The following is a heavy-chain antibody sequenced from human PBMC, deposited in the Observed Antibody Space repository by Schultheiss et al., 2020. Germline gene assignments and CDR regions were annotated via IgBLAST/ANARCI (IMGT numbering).Heavy chain of an antibody. Sequence: ASVKVSCKASGYTFTSYDINWVRQATGQGLEWMGWMNPNSGNTGYAQKFQGRVTMTRDTSTSTVYMELSSLRSEDTAVYYCARDRHMITFGGVIPSRFDPWGQGTLVTVSS. CDR3: ARDRHMITFGGVIPSRFDP. J-gene: IGHJ5*02. CDR2: MNPNSGNT. D-gene: IGHD3-16*02. CDR1: GYTFTSYD. V-gene: IGHV1-8*01.